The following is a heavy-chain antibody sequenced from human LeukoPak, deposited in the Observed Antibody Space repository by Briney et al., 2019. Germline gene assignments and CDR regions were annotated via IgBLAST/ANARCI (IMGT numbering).Heavy chain of an antibody. J-gene: IGHJ4*02. CDR3: ARAFYRLLEWSNEDY. CDR1: GFTFSSYW. V-gene: IGHV3-7*01. CDR2: IKQDRSEK. D-gene: IGHD3-3*01. Sequence: GGSLRLSCAASGFTFSSYWMSWVRQAPGKGLEWVANIKQDRSEKYYVDSVKGRFTISRDNAKNSLYLQMNSLRAEDTAVYYCARAFYRLLEWSNEDYWGQGTLVTVSS.